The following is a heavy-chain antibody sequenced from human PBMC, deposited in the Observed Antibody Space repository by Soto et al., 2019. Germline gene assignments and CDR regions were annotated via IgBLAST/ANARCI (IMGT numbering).Heavy chain of an antibody. CDR2: IDPSDSYT. J-gene: IGHJ6*02. V-gene: IGHV5-10-1*01. Sequence: GESLKISCQGSGYNFTIYWISWVRQMPGKGLEWMGRIDPSDSYTTYSPSFEGHDSISVDKSITSAFLQWRSLEASDSALYYCARHLRADYGDEGMDVWGQGTTVTVSS. D-gene: IGHD4-17*01. CDR1: GYNFTIYW. CDR3: ARHLRADYGDEGMDV.